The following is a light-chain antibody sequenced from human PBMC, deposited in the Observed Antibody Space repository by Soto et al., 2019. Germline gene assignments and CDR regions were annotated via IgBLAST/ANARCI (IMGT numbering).Light chain of an antibody. CDR1: SSDIGGYNY. V-gene: IGLV2-14*01. Sequence: QSALTQPASVSGSPGQSITISCTGTSSDIGGYNYVSWYQQHPGKAPKLMIYDVSRRPSGISNRFAASKSGNTASLTISGLQAEDEADYYCSSYTSSSTRVVFGGGTQLTVL. CDR2: DVS. CDR3: SSYTSSSTRVV. J-gene: IGLJ2*01.